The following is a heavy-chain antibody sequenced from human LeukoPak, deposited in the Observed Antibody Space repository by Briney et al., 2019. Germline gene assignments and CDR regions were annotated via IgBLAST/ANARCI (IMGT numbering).Heavy chain of an antibody. D-gene: IGHD1-7*01. V-gene: IGHV4-39*07. CDR1: GGSISSISSNNYH. CDR2: IYYSGST. J-gene: IGHJ4*02. CDR3: ARGRGRVELRLDY. Sequence: SETLSLTCIVSGGSISSISSNNYHWGWIRQPPGKGLEWIGSIYYSGSTYYNPSLKSRVTISVDTSKNQFSLKLSSVTAADTAVYYCARGRGRVELRLDYWGQGTLVTVSS.